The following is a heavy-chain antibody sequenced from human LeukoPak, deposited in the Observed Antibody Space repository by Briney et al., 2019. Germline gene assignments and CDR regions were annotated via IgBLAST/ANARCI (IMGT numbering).Heavy chain of an antibody. D-gene: IGHD6-6*01. Sequence: PLETLSLTCAVYGGSFSGYYWSWIRQPPGKGLEWIGEINHSGSTNYKSSLKSRVTMSVDTSKNQFSLKLTSVTAADTAVYYCARFGLEKSSSHGAWFDPWGQGTLVTVSS. V-gene: IGHV4-34*01. CDR3: ARFGLEKSSSHGAWFDP. CDR2: INHSGST. CDR1: GGSFSGYY. J-gene: IGHJ5*02.